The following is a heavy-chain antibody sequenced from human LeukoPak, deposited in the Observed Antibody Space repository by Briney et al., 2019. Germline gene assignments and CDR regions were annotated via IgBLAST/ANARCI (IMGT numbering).Heavy chain of an antibody. J-gene: IGHJ6*03. D-gene: IGHD3-10*01. CDR1: GDSITSGHYY. Sequence: PSQTLSLTCTVSGDSITSGHYYWSWIWQPAGKGLEWIGRTYTNGNTDYNPSLKSRATISLDTSNNQFSLQLNSVTAADTAMYYCARGGAEFYYMDVWGKGTTVTISS. CDR2: TYTNGNT. V-gene: IGHV4-61*02. CDR3: ARGGAEFYYMDV.